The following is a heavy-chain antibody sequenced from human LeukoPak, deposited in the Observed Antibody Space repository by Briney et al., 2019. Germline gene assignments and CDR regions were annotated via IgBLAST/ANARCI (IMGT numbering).Heavy chain of an antibody. D-gene: IGHD3-9*01. V-gene: IGHV1-2*02. CDR1: GYTFTGYY. CDR2: INPNSGGT. J-gene: IGHJ4*02. Sequence: GASVKVSCKASGYTFTGYYMHWVRQAPGQGLEWMGWINPNSGGTNYAQKFQGRVTMTRDTSISTAYMELSRLRSDDTAVYYCARVLRYFDWLSHRYFDYWGQGTLVTVSS. CDR3: ARVLRYFDWLSHRYFDY.